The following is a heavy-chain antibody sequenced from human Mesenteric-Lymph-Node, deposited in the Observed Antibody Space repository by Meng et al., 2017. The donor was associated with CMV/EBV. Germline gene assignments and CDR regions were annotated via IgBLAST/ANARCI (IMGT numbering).Heavy chain of an antibody. D-gene: IGHD6-13*01. J-gene: IGHJ5*02. CDR3: ARVVAAGTYNWFDP. CDR2: INHRGST. Sequence: SQTLSLTCGVYGMSFSGYSWSWIRQSPGKGLEWIGEINHRGSTNYNPSLKSRVTISVDTSKNQFSLKLSSVTAADTAVYYCARVVAAGTYNWFDPWGQGTLVTVSS. V-gene: IGHV4-34*01. CDR1: GMSFSGYS.